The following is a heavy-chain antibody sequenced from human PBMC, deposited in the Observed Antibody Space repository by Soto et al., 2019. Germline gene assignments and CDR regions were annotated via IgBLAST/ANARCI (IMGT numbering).Heavy chain of an antibody. V-gene: IGHV1-18*01. CDR3: AGGIGVCQEFDY. D-gene: IGHD6-6*01. J-gene: IGHJ4*02. Sequence: QVQLVQSGPEVKKPGASVKVSCKASGDTFASYGINWVRQAPGQGLEWMGWISVNSGNTNYAQNYQGRVTMTTDTSTTTVFMELRSLRSDDTVVYCCAGGIGVCQEFDYWGQGTLVTVSS. CDR1: GDTFASYG. CDR2: ISVNSGNT.